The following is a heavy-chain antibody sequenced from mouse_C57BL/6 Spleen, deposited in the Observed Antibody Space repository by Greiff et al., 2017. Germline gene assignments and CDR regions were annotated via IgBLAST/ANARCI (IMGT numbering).Heavy chain of an antibody. D-gene: IGHD1-1*01. J-gene: IGHJ4*01. CDR2: IYPGDGDT. Sequence: QVQLQQSGPELVKPGASVKISCKASGYAFSSSWMNWVKQRPGKGLEWIGRIYPGDGDTNYNGTFKGKATLTADKSSSTAYMQHSSLTSEDSAVYVCARHYGSTLYAMDYWGQGTSVTVSS. CDR1: GYAFSSSW. CDR3: ARHYGSTLYAMDY. V-gene: IGHV1-82*01.